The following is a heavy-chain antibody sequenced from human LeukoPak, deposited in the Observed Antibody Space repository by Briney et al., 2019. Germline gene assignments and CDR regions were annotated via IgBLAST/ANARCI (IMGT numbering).Heavy chain of an antibody. CDR2: INHSGST. D-gene: IGHD6-13*01. V-gene: IGHV4-34*01. CDR3: ARGGIAAAGTSRKSFDY. Sequence: PSETLSLTCAVYGGSFSGYYWSWIRQPPGKGLEWIGEINHSGSTNYNPSLKSRVTISVDTSKNRFSLKLSSVTAADTAVYYCARGGIAAAGTSRKSFDYWGQGTLVTVSS. J-gene: IGHJ4*02. CDR1: GGSFSGYY.